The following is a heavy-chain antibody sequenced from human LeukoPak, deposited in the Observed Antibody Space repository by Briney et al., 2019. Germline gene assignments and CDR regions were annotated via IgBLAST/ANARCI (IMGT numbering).Heavy chain of an antibody. CDR1: GFTFSSYW. Sequence: GGSLRLSCAASGFTFSSYWMSWVRQAPGKGLEWVANIKQDGSEKYYVDSVKGRFTISRDNAKNSLYLQMNSLRAEDTAVYYCARDRGSYRQPSDYWGQGTLVTVSS. V-gene: IGHV3-7*01. D-gene: IGHD3-16*02. J-gene: IGHJ4*02. CDR2: IKQDGSEK. CDR3: ARDRGSYRQPSDY.